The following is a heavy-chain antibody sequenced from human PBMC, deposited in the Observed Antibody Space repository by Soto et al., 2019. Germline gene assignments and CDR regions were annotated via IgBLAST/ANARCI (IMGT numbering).Heavy chain of an antibody. J-gene: IGHJ3*02. V-gene: IGHV3-48*02. CDR2: ITSTSSTI. Sequence: GGSLRLSCEASGFTFSDSAMNWVRQAPGKGPDWLSFITSTSSTILYADSAKGRFTISRDNAKNSLYLQMSSLRDEDTAVYYCARGRDHAFDIWGQGTMVTVSS. CDR3: ARGRDHAFDI. CDR1: GFTFSDSA.